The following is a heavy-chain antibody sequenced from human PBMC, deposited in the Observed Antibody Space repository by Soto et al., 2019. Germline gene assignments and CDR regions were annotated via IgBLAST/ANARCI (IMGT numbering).Heavy chain of an antibody. CDR2: IIPIFGTA. J-gene: IGHJ4*02. Sequence: GPSVKVSCKASGGTFSSYAISWVRQAPGQGLEWMGGIIPIFGTANYAQKFQGRVTITADESTSTAYMELSSLRSEDTAVYYCARDVTIFGGGGGLYFDYWGQGTLVTVSS. CDR3: ARDVTIFGGGGGLYFDY. V-gene: IGHV1-69*13. D-gene: IGHD3-3*01. CDR1: GGTFSSYA.